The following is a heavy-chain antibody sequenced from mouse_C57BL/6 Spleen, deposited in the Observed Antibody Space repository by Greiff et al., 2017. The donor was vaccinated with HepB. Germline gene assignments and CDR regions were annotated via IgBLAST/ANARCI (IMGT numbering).Heavy chain of an antibody. J-gene: IGHJ2*01. V-gene: IGHV5-17*01. CDR3: ARSYYSNIDY. Sequence: DVMLVESGGGLVKPGGSLKLSCAASGFTFSDYGMHWVRQAPEKGLEWVAYISSGSSTIYYSDTVKGRFTISRDNAKNTLFRQMTSLRSEDTAMYYCARSYYSNIDYWGQGTTLTVSS. CDR1: GFTFSDYG. CDR2: ISSGSSTI. D-gene: IGHD2-5*01.